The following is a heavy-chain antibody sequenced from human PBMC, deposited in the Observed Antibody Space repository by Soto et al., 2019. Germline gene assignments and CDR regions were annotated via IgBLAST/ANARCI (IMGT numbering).Heavy chain of an antibody. J-gene: IGHJ4*02. D-gene: IGHD3-3*01. Sequence: EVQLVESGGGLVQPGGSLRLSCVASGFTFSDHYMDWVRQVPGEGLEWVARIRKKANSYSTEYAASVKGRFTISRDDSKNSLYLQIDSLKTEDTAVYYCARGGNYYFDYWGLGALVTVSS. CDR3: ARGGNYYFDY. CDR2: IRKKANSYST. CDR1: GFTFSDHY. V-gene: IGHV3-72*01.